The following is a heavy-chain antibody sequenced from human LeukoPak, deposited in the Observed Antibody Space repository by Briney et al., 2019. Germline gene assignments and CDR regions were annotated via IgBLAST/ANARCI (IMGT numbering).Heavy chain of an antibody. CDR1: GFTFSDYY. V-gene: IGHV3-11*01. CDR3: ARERRITMVRGGMGHYYYGMDV. CDR2: ISSSGSTI. D-gene: IGHD3-10*01. Sequence: GGSLRLSCAASGFTFSDYYMSWIRQAPGKGLEWVSYISSSGSTIYYADSVKGRFTISRDNSKNTLYLQMNSLRAEDTAVYYCARERRITMVRGGMGHYYYGMDVWGKGTTVTVSS. J-gene: IGHJ6*04.